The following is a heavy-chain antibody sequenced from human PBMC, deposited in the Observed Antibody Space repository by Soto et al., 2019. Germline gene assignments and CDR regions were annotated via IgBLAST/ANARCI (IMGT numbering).Heavy chain of an antibody. D-gene: IGHD6-6*01. V-gene: IGHV4-59*01. J-gene: IGHJ6*03. CDR1: GGSISSYY. CDR2: IYYSGST. CDR3: ARARGQLVPGDYYYMDV. Sequence: QVQLQESGPGLVKPSETLSLTCTVSGGSISSYYWSWIRQPPGKGLEWIGYIYYSGSTNYNPSLKSRVTISVDTSKNQFSLKLSSVTAADTAVYYCARARGQLVPGDYYYMDVWGKGTTVTVSS.